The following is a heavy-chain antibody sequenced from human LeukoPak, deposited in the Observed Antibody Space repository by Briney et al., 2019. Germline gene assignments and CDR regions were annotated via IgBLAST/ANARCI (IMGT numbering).Heavy chain of an antibody. Sequence: GGSLRLSCAASGFTFSSYSMNWVRQAPGKGLEWVSSISSSSSYIYYADSVKGRFTISRDNAKNSLYLQMNSLRAEDTAAYYCARTPTTVVTRNWFDPWGQGTLVTVSS. V-gene: IGHV3-21*01. D-gene: IGHD4-17*01. CDR3: ARTPTTVVTRNWFDP. J-gene: IGHJ5*02. CDR1: GFTFSSYS. CDR2: ISSSSSYI.